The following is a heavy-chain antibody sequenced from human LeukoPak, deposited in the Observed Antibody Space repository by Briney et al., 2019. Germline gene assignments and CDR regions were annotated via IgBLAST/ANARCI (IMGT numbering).Heavy chain of an antibody. CDR1: GYSIRSGYY. V-gene: IGHV4-38-2*02. Sequence: SETLSLTCTVSGYSIRSGYYWGWIRQPPGKRLEWIGSIYPSGSTFYNPSLKSRVTISVDTSKNQFSLKLSSVTAADTAVYYCARGARSSSSWRLGNWFDPWGQGTLVTVSS. CDR2: IYPSGST. J-gene: IGHJ5*02. CDR3: ARGARSSSSWRLGNWFDP. D-gene: IGHD6-13*01.